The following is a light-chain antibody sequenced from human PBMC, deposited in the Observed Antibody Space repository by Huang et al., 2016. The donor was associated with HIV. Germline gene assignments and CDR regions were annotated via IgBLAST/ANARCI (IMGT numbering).Light chain of an antibody. CDR3: HQYGTSPYT. CDR2: AAS. CDR1: QSLSHSF. V-gene: IGKV3-20*01. J-gene: IGKJ2*01. Sequence: EVLLTQSPGTLSSSPGERVTVSCRASQSLSHSFGAWYQPRPGQAPRLLIYAASTRASGIPDRFSGSGSGTDFTLTINRLEPSDVALYYCHQYGTSPYTFGQGTNLDVK.